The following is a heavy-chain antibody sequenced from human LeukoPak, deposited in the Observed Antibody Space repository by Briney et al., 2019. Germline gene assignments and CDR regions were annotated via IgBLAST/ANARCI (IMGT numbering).Heavy chain of an antibody. CDR1: GFTFSSYE. CDR2: ISSSGSTI. J-gene: IGHJ4*02. D-gene: IGHD3-10*01. V-gene: IGHV3-48*03. Sequence: SGGSLRLSCAASGFTFSSYEMNWVRQAPGKGLEWVSYISSSGSTIYYADSGEGRFTISRDNAKNSLYLQMNSLRAEDTAVYYCARDLYYFGSGNYVPGLPDYWGQGTLVTVSS. CDR3: ARDLYYFGSGNYVPGLPDY.